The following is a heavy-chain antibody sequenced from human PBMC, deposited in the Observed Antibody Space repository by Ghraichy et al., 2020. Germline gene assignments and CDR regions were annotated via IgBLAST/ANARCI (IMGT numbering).Heavy chain of an antibody. V-gene: IGHV3-23*01. J-gene: IGHJ6*02. Sequence: GGSLRLSCAASGFTFSSYGMSWVRQAPGKGLEWVSVIIGSGSRTHYADSVKGRFTISRDNSKRTLYLQMHSLRAEDTAVYYCAKDYDDFWSGDGVYYNGLDVWGQGTAVTVSS. CDR3: AKDYDDFWSGDGVYYNGLDV. D-gene: IGHD3-3*01. CDR1: GFTFSSYG. CDR2: IIGSGSRT.